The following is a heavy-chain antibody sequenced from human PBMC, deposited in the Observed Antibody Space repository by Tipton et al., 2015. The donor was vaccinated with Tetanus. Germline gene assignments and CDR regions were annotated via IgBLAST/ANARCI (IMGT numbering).Heavy chain of an antibody. V-gene: IGHV1-3*01. CDR1: GYSFASYA. D-gene: IGHD2-8*02. CDR3: ARGAGLVDPSWFDP. Sequence: QLVQSGAEVKKPGASVKVSCKASGYSFASYAMHWVRQAPGQRPEWMGWIIAGNGNTKYSQKFQDRVTITRDTSASIVYMELSSLRSEDTAVYYCARGAGLVDPSWFDPWGQGTLVTVSS. CDR2: IIAGNGNT. J-gene: IGHJ5*02.